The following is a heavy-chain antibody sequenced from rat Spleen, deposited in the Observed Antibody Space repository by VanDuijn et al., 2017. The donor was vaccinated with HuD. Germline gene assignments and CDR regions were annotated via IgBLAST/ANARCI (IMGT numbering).Heavy chain of an antibody. V-gene: IGHV5-25*01. CDR3: ARHEYSSWDFDH. CDR1: GFTFSDYY. Sequence: EVQLVESDGGLVQPGRSLKLSCAASGFTFSDYYMAWVRQAPTKGLEWVASISPSGGRSNYRDSVKGRFTISRDNAKSTLYLQMNSLRSEDTATYYCARHEYSSWDFDHWGQGVMVTVSS. D-gene: IGHD1-2*01. CDR2: ISPSGGRS. J-gene: IGHJ2*01.